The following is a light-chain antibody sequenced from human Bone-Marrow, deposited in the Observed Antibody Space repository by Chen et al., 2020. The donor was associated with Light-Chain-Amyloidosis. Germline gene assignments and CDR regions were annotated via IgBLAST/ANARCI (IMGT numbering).Light chain of an antibody. V-gene: IGLV6-57*01. J-gene: IGLJ3*02. CDR1: SGSIATNY. Sequence: NFMLTHLHSLSPSPGPTAIISCTRSSGSIATNYVQWYQQRPGSSPTTVIYEDDQRPSGVPDRFSGSIDRSSNSASLTISGLKTEDEADYYCQSYQGSSQGVFGGGTKLTVL. CDR3: QSYQGSSQGV. CDR2: EDD.